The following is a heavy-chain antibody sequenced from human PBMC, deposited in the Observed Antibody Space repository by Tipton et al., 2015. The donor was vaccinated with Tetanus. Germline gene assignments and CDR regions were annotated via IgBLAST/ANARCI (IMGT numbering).Heavy chain of an antibody. CDR1: GFTFSSYA. D-gene: IGHD3-10*01. CDR2: ISGSGGNT. CDR3: AKGTAWSHYSSDH. V-gene: IGHV3-23*01. Sequence: SLRLSCAASGFTFSSYAMNWVRQAAGKGLEWVSSISGSGGNTYYADSVKGRFTISRDNSKNTLFLQMNSLRAEDTAVYYCAKGTAWSHYSSDHWGQGTLVSVSS. J-gene: IGHJ4*02.